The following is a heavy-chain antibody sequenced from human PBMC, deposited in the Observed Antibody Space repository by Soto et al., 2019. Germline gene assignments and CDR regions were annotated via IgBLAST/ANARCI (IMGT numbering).Heavy chain of an antibody. Sequence: PGGSLRLSCAASGFTFSSYGMHWVRQAPGKGLEWVAVIWYDGSNKYYADSVKGRFTISRDNSKNTLYLQMNSLRAEDTAVYYCARGYTPRYSGSYYSCLDYWGQGTLVTVS. CDR3: ARGYTPRYSGSYYSCLDY. CDR2: IWYDGSNK. D-gene: IGHD1-26*01. V-gene: IGHV3-33*01. CDR1: GFTFSSYG. J-gene: IGHJ4*02.